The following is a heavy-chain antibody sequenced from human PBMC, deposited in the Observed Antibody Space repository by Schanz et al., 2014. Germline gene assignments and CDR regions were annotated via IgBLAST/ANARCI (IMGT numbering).Heavy chain of an antibody. J-gene: IGHJ4*01. CDR1: GFTFSSYA. Sequence: VQLVESGGGLVQPGGSLRLSCAASGFTFSSYAMSWVRQAPGKGLEWVSDISSGSSYANYADSVKGRFTISRDNAKNSLYLQMNSLRAEDTAVYYCAREQIMAAAGLVDYWGHGTLVTVSS. D-gene: IGHD6-13*01. CDR2: ISSGSSYA. V-gene: IGHV3-11*05. CDR3: AREQIMAAAGLVDY.